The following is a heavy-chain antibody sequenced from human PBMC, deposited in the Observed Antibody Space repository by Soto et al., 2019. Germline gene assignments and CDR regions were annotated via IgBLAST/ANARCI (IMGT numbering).Heavy chain of an antibody. CDR1: GYSFTIYW. Sequence: PGESLKISCKGSGYSFTIYWIGWVLQMPWKGLEWMGIIYPGDSDTRYSPSFQGQVTISADKSISTAYLQWSSLKASDTAMYYCARQKAPALRIYYYYGMDVWGQGTTVTVSS. J-gene: IGHJ6*02. CDR2: IYPGDSDT. D-gene: IGHD4-17*01. CDR3: ARQKAPALRIYYYYGMDV. V-gene: IGHV5-51*01.